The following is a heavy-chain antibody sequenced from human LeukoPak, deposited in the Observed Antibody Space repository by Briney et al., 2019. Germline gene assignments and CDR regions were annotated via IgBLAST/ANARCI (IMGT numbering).Heavy chain of an antibody. Sequence: PGGSLRLSCAASGFTFSSYSMNWVRQAPGKGLEWVAKMNEYGSEIFYVDSVKGRFTISRDNGKNSLYLQMNRLRAEDTAVYYCARPRGCGSSRCNNFDYWGQGTLVTVSS. J-gene: IGHJ4*02. CDR1: GFTFSSYS. V-gene: IGHV3-7*01. CDR3: ARPRGCGSSRCNNFDY. D-gene: IGHD2-2*01. CDR2: MNEYGSEI.